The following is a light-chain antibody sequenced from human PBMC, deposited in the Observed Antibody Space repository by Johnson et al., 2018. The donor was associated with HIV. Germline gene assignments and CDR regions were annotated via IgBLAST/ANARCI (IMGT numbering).Light chain of an antibody. Sequence: QSVLTQPPSVSAAPGQKVTISCSGSSSNIGNNYVSWYQQLPGTAPKLLIYANTKRPSGIPDRFSGSKSGTSATLGITGLQTGDEAEYYCGTWDNSLSAVFGTGTKVTVL. CDR1: SSNIGNNY. V-gene: IGLV1-51*01. CDR2: ANT. J-gene: IGLJ1*01. CDR3: GTWDNSLSAV.